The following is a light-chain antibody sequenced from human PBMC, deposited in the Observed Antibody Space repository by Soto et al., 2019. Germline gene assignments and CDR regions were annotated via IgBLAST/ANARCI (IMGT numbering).Light chain of an antibody. CDR2: DVS. V-gene: IGLV2-14*01. J-gene: IGLJ2*01. CDR3: SSYTTSSSRV. CDR1: SSDVGGYNY. Sequence: QSVLTQAASVSGSPGQSITISCTGTSSDVGGYNYVSWYQQHPGKAPKVIIYDVSNRPSGVSNRFSGSKSGNTASLTISGLQAEDEADYYCSSYTTSSSRVFGGGTQLTVL.